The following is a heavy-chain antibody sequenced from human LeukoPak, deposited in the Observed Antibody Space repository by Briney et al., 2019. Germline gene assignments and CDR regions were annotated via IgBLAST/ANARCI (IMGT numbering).Heavy chain of an antibody. J-gene: IGHJ6*03. CDR3: ARAQGQSRYGYGAAYYYYMDV. Sequence: ASVKVSCKASGYTFTDYYMHWVRQAPGQGLEWMGWINPNSGGTNYAQKFQGRVTMTRDTSISTAYMELSRLRSDDTAVYYCARAQGQSRYGYGAAYYYYMDVWGKGTTVTVSS. CDR1: GYTFTDYY. V-gene: IGHV1-2*02. D-gene: IGHD5-18*01. CDR2: INPNSGGT.